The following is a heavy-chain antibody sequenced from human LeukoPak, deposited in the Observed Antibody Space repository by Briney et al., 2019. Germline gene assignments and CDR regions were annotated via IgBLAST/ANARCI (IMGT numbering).Heavy chain of an antibody. J-gene: IGHJ6*03. D-gene: IGHD3-10*01. CDR1: GYTFTGYY. V-gene: IGHV1-2*02. Sequence: ASVKVSCKASGYTFTGYYMHWVRQAPGQGLEWMGWINPNSGGTNYAQKFQGRVTMTRDTSISTAYMELSRLRSDDTAVYYCVRAQLWFGELYSSPYYYYMDVWGKGTTVTISS. CDR2: INPNSGGT. CDR3: VRAQLWFGELYSSPYYYYMDV.